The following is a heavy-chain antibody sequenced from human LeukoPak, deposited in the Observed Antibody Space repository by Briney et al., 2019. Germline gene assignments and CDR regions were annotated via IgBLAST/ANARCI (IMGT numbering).Heavy chain of an antibody. CDR3: AKGPQSTYYYYMDV. V-gene: IGHV3-23*01. D-gene: IGHD2-2*01. J-gene: IGHJ6*03. CDR2: ISGSGGST. CDR1: GFTFSSYG. Sequence: PGRSLRLSCAASGFTFSSYGMSCARQAPGKGLEWVSGISGSGGSTYYADSVKGRFTISRDNSKNTLYLQMNSLRAEDTAVYYCAKGPQSTYYYYMDVWGKGTTVTVSS.